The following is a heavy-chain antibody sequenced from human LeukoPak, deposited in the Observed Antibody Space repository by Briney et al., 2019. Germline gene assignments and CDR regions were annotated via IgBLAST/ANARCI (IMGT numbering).Heavy chain of an antibody. Sequence: GGSLRLSCAASGFAFSSYAMSWVRQAPGKGLEWVSSISTGSSYIYYADSVKGRFTISRDNAKNSLYLQMNSLRAEDTAVYYCARDRTYGSGSYSFDYWGQGTLVTVS. J-gene: IGHJ4*02. D-gene: IGHD3-10*01. CDR2: ISTGSSYI. CDR3: ARDRTYGSGSYSFDY. CDR1: GFAFSSYA. V-gene: IGHV3-21*01.